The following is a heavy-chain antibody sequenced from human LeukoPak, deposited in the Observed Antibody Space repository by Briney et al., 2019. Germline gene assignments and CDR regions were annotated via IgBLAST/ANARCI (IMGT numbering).Heavy chain of an antibody. D-gene: IGHD3-22*01. CDR2: ISGSGGST. Sequence: GGSLRLSCAASGFTFSSYWMSWVRQAPGKGLEGVSAISGSGGSTYYADSVKGRFTISRDNSKNTLYLQMNSLRAEDTAVYYCAKASNRQTYYYDSSGFIKTDYWGQGTLVTVSS. CDR1: GFTFSSYW. CDR3: AKASNRQTYYYDSSGFIKTDY. V-gene: IGHV3-23*01. J-gene: IGHJ4*02.